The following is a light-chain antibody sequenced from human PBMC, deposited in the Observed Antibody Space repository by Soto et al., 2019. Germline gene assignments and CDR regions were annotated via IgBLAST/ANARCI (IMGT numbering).Light chain of an antibody. CDR2: GAS. V-gene: IGKV3-20*01. CDR3: HQYDNAPQT. Sequence: EVVLTQSPGTLSLSPGERATLSCRASQSVTSSSLAWYQQKPGQAPRVLIYGASKRATGIPDRFSGSGSGTDFSLTISRLEPGDFAVYYCHQYDNAPQTYGQGTRWIS. J-gene: IGKJ2*01. CDR1: QSVTSSS.